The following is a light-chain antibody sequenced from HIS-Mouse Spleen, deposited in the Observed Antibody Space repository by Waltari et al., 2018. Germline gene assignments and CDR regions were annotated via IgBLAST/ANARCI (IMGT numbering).Light chain of an antibody. Sequence: QSALTQPASVSGSPGQSITISCTGTSRDVGCYNYVSWYHQHPGKAPKLMIYDVSNRASGVSHRFSGSTYGNTASLTIFGLQAADTADYYCSSYTSSSFNVVFGGGTKLTVL. CDR1: SRDVGCYNY. V-gene: IGLV2-14*03. CDR2: DVS. J-gene: IGLJ2*01. CDR3: SSYTSSSFNVV.